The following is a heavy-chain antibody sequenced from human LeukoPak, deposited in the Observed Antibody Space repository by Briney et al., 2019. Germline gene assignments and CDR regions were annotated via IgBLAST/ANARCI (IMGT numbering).Heavy chain of an antibody. Sequence: SETLSLTCAVSSYSISSGYYWGWIRQPPGKGLEWIGSIYHSGSVYYNPSLKSRITISVDTSKNQFSLKLRSVTASDTAVYYCARPVGLRITTRYDAFDIWGQGTMVTVSS. CDR3: ARPVGLRITTRYDAFDI. CDR2: IYHSGSV. D-gene: IGHD3-22*01. J-gene: IGHJ3*02. V-gene: IGHV4-38-2*01. CDR1: SYSISSGYY.